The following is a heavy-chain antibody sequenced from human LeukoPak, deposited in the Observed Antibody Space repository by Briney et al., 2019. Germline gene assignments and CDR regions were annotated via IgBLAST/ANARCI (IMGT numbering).Heavy chain of an antibody. CDR1: GASVRGSY. V-gene: IGHV4-4*07. CDR3: ARDSVGGFIDY. J-gene: IGHJ4*02. D-gene: IGHD3-16*02. CDR2: IYSSGSV. Sequence: SETLSLTCSVSGASVRGSYWSWIRQPAGRGLEWIGRIYSSGSVNYNPSLKSRVTMSIDTSKNEFSLRMNSVTAADTAVYYCARDSVGGFIDYWGQGALVTVSS.